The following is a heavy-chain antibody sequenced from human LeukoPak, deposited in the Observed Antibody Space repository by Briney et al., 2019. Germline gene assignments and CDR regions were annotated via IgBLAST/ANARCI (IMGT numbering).Heavy chain of an antibody. CDR2: ISWNGAST. V-gene: IGHV3-43D*03. J-gene: IGHJ5*02. D-gene: IGHD2-15*01. Sequence: PGGSLRLSCAASGFTFDDYAMHWVRQAPGKGLEWVSLISWNGASTYYADSVKGRFTISRDNSKNSLYLQMNSPRAEDTAFYYCAKDGVVAALGDNWFDPWGQGTLVTVSS. CDR3: AKDGVVAALGDNWFDP. CDR1: GFTFDDYA.